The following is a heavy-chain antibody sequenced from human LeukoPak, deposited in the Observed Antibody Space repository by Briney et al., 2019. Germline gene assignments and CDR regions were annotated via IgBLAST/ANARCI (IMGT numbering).Heavy chain of an antibody. D-gene: IGHD5-18*01. V-gene: IGHV3-21*01. CDR3: ASFRVGRGYSYGLYYFDY. CDR2: ISSSSSYI. J-gene: IGHJ4*02. CDR1: GFTFSSYS. Sequence: GGTLRLSCAASGFTFSSYSMNWVRQAPGKGLEWVSSISSSSSYIYYADSVKGRFPISRDNAKNSLYLQMNSLRAEDTAVYYCASFRVGRGYSYGLYYFDYWGQGTLVTVSS.